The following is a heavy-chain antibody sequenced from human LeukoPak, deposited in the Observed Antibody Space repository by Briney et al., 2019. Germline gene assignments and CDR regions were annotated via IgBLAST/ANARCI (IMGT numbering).Heavy chain of an antibody. CDR3: ARDRIAAAGVDY. CDR2: ISSSSSYI. D-gene: IGHD6-13*01. CDR1: GFTFSSYS. Sequence: GGSLRLSCAASGFTFSSYSMNWVRQAPGKGLEWVSSISSSSSYIYYADSVKGRFTISRDNAKNSLYLQMNSQRAEDTAVYYCARDRIAAAGVDYWGQGTLVTVSS. J-gene: IGHJ4*02. V-gene: IGHV3-21*01.